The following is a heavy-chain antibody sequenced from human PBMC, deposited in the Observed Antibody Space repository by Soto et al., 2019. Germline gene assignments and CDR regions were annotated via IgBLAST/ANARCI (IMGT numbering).Heavy chain of an antibody. CDR2: IVVGSGNT. J-gene: IGHJ3*02. D-gene: IGHD2-15*01. CDR3: ARASLGYCIGGSCSGGEHDAFDI. Sequence: SVKVSCKASGFTFTSSAVQWVRQARGQRLEWIGWIVVGSGNTNYAQKFQERVTITRDMSTSTAYMELSSLRSEDTAVYYCARASLGYCIGGSCSGGEHDAFDIWGQGTMVTVSS. V-gene: IGHV1-58*01. CDR1: GFTFTSSA.